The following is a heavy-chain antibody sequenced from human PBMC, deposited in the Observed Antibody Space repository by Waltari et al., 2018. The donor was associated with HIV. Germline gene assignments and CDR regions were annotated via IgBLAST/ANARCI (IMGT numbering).Heavy chain of an antibody. J-gene: IGHJ5*02. V-gene: IGHV4-59*01. Sequence: QVQLQESGPGLVTPSETLSLTCTVSGGSISSYYWSWIRQPPGKGLEWSGYIYYSGSTNYNPSLKSRVTISVDTSKNQFSLKLSSVTAADTAVYYCARDRGIAVAGTRWFDPWGQGTLVTVSS. D-gene: IGHD6-19*01. CDR2: IYYSGST. CDR1: GGSISSYY. CDR3: ARDRGIAVAGTRWFDP.